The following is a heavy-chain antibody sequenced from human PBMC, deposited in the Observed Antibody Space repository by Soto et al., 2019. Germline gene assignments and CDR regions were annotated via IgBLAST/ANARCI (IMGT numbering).Heavy chain of an antibody. CDR3: ARDAGPSYFDY. Sequence: QVQLVESGGGVVQPGRSLRLSCAASGFTFSSYAMHWVRQAPGKGLEWVAFISFDGSNKYYADSVKGRFTISRDNSKNTLYLHMNSLRAEDTAVYYCARDAGPSYFDYWGQGTLVTVSS. J-gene: IGHJ4*02. CDR2: ISFDGSNK. CDR1: GFTFSSYA. V-gene: IGHV3-30*01.